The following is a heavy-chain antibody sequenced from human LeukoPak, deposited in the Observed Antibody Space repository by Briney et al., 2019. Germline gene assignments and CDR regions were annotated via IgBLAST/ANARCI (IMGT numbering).Heavy chain of an antibody. D-gene: IGHD6-25*01. V-gene: IGHV3-48*03. J-gene: IGHJ4*02. CDR2: ISSSGSTI. Sequence: GGSLRLSCAASGFTFSSYEMNWVRQAPGKGLEWVSYISSSGSTIYYADSVKGRFTISRDNAKNSLYLQMNSLRAEDTAVYYCARVYIAPGAYYFDYWGQGTLVTVSS. CDR1: GFTFSSYE. CDR3: ARVYIAPGAYYFDY.